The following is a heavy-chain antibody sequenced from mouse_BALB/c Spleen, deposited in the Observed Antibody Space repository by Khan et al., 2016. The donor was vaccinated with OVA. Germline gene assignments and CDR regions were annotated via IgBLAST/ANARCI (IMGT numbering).Heavy chain of an antibody. V-gene: IGHV5-6*01. J-gene: IGHJ3*01. Sequence: EVELVESGGDLVKTGGSLKLSCAASGFTFSTYGMPWVRQTPDKRLEWVATINSGGHYTYYIDSVKGRFTISRDNAKNFLYLQMTSLRSEDTAMYYCARIAYYYSSEAVAYWGQGTLVTVSA. CDR2: INSGGHYT. CDR3: ARIAYYYSSEAVAY. D-gene: IGHD1-1*01. CDR1: GFTFSTYG.